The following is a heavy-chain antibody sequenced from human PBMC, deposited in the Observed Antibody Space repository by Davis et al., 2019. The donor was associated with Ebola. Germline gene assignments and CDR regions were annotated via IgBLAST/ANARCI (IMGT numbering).Heavy chain of an antibody. CDR3: ARSSGYYWVDI. CDR1: GGSFSGYY. D-gene: IGHD3-22*01. V-gene: IGHV4-34*01. J-gene: IGHJ3*02. CDR2: INHSGST. Sequence: SETLSLTCAVHGGSFSGYYWSWIRQPPGKGLEWIGEINHSGSTNYNPSLKSRVTISVDTSKNQFSLKLNSVTAADTAVYYCARSSGYYWVDIWGQGTMVTVSS.